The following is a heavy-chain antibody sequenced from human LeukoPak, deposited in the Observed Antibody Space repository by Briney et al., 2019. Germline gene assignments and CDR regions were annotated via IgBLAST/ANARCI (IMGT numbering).Heavy chain of an antibody. CDR3: GRGGATADFDY. V-gene: IGHV1-2*02. Sequence: ASVKVSCKASGYTFTRYYMHWVRQAPGQGLEWMGWTNPNSGGTNYAQKFQGRVNMTRDTSISPAYMGLSRLRSDDPAVYYCGRGGATADFDYWGQGTLVTVSS. D-gene: IGHD5-24*01. CDR1: GYTFTRYY. CDR2: TNPNSGGT. J-gene: IGHJ4*02.